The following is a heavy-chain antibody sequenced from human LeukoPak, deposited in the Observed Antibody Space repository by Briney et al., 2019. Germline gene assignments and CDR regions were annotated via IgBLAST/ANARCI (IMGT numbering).Heavy chain of an antibody. CDR3: TTHCSSTSCYTSYYYYYMDV. CDR2: IKSKTDGGTT. V-gene: IGHV3-15*01. D-gene: IGHD2-2*02. CDR1: GFTFSNAW. Sequence: GGSLRLSCAASGFTFSNAWMSWVRQAPGKGLEWVGRIKSKTDGGTTDYAARGKGRFTSAREESKKKMDQKINRQKTEDTAVYYCTTHCSSTSCYTSYYYYYMDVWGKGTTVTVSS. J-gene: IGHJ6*03.